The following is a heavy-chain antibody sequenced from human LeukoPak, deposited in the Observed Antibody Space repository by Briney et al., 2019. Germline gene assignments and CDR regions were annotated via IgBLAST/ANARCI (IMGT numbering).Heavy chain of an antibody. J-gene: IGHJ6*02. Sequence: PSETLSLTCTVSGGSISSYYWSWIRQPAGKGLEWIGRIYTSGSTNYNPSLKSRVTMSVDTSKNQFSLKLSSVTAADTAVYYCARDNKVRGYDGMDVWGQGTTVTVSS. CDR3: ARDNKVRGYDGMDV. V-gene: IGHV4-4*07. D-gene: IGHD3-10*01. CDR2: IYTSGST. CDR1: GGSISSYY.